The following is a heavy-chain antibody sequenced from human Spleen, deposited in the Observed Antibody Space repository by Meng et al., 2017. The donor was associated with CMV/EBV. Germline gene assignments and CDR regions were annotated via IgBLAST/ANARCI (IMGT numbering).Heavy chain of an antibody. J-gene: IGHJ5*02. Sequence: SETLSLTCAVSGGSITISNWWSWVRQPPGKGLEWIGEFSQSGSTNYSPSLKSRVTMSLDKSKNQFSLKLSSVTAADTAVYYCARRGSSGWGSWGQGTLVTVSS. CDR2: FSQSGST. CDR1: GGSITISNW. D-gene: IGHD6-25*01. V-gene: IGHV4-4*02. CDR3: ARRGSSGWGS.